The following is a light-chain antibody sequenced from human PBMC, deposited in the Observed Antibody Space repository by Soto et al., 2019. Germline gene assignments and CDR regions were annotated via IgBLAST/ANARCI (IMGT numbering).Light chain of an antibody. CDR2: KVS. CDR1: QSLVYSDGNTY. CDR3: MQGTHWPWT. V-gene: IGKV2-30*01. J-gene: IGKJ1*01. Sequence: DVVMTQSPLSLPVTLGQPASISCRSSQSLVYSDGNTYLNWFQQRPGQSPRRLIYKVSNRDSGVPDRFSGSGSDTDFTLKISRVEAEDVGGYYCMQGTHWPWTVGQGTKVEIK.